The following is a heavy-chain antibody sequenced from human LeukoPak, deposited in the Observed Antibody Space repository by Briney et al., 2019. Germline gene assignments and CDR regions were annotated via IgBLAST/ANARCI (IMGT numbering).Heavy chain of an antibody. D-gene: IGHD2/OR15-2a*01. CDR3: ARHPFQYPFDH. V-gene: IGHV4-59*08. J-gene: IGHJ5*02. CDR1: GASVSSDY. CDR2: IYHSGHT. Sequence: PSETLSLTCTVSGASVSSDYWSWIRESPGKGLEWIGYIYHSGHTMSNPSLKSRVSLSLDTSNNQFSLKLSSVTAADTAVYYCARHPFQYPFDHWGQGTVVSVSS.